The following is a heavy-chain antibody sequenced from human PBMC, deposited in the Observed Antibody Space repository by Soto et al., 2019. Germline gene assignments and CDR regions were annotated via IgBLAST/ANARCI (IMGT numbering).Heavy chain of an antibody. D-gene: IGHD5-12*01. V-gene: IGHV4-59*08. J-gene: IGHJ4*02. CDR2: ISYFGNT. Sequence: QVQLQESGPGLVKPSETLSLTCTVSGDSISPFSWCWVRQPPGKGLQLMGYISYFGNTNYNPSLKRRLTISPKKTKNNFSLQQSSVPAADTAMNFCSTHGATVATEGAFDSWGQGTLVTVSS. CDR1: GDSISPFS. CDR3: STHGATVATEGAFDS.